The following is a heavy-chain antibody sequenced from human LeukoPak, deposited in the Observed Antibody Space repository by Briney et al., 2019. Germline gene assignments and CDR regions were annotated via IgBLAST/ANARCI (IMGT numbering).Heavy chain of an antibody. Sequence: PGGSLRLSCAASGFTFSDSYMSWIRQTPGKGLEWLSYISSSSSDTNYADSVKGRFTISRDSANNSLYLQMNSLRAEDTAVYYCARGPYSSNWYVDYWGQGTLVTVAS. CDR2: ISSSSSDT. CDR3: ARGPYSSNWYVDY. D-gene: IGHD6-13*01. V-gene: IGHV3-11*06. CDR1: GFTFSDSY. J-gene: IGHJ4*02.